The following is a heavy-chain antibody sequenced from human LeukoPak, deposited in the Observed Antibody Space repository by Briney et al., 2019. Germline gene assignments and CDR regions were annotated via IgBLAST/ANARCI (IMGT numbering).Heavy chain of an antibody. J-gene: IGHJ4*02. Sequence: ASVKVSCKVSGYTLTELSMHWVRQAPGKGLERMGGFDPEDGETIYAQKFQGRVSMTEDTSTDTAYMELSSLRSEDTAVYYCATNPLSGSYYDYWGQGTLVTVSS. CDR2: FDPEDGET. CDR3: ATNPLSGSYYDY. CDR1: GYTLTELS. V-gene: IGHV1-24*01. D-gene: IGHD1-26*01.